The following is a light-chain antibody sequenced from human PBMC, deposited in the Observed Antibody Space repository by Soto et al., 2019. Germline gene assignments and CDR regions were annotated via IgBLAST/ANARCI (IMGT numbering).Light chain of an antibody. Sequence: QSVLTQPHSASGTPGQRVTISCSGSSSNFGKSIVSWYQHLPARAPHFLIYANRQRASGVPVRFSGSKSAPSASLAICGLLSEDEADYYCAAWDDGILVLGSGTQLTVL. CDR2: ANR. CDR3: AAWDDGILV. J-gene: IGLJ1*01. CDR1: SSNFGKSI. V-gene: IGLV1-44*01.